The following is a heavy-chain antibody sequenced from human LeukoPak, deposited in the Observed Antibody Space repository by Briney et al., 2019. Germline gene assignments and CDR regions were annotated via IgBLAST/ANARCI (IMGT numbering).Heavy chain of an antibody. CDR1: GFTFSSYG. CDR2: IWYDGSNK. CDR3: AKDSGNWGTAFDI. D-gene: IGHD7-27*01. V-gene: IGHV3-33*06. J-gene: IGHJ3*02. Sequence: PGGSLRLSCAASGFTFSSYGMHWVRQAPGKGLEWVAVIWYDGSNKYYADSVKGRFTISRDNSKNTLYLQMNSLRAEDTAIYYCAKDSGNWGTAFDIWGQGTVVTVSS.